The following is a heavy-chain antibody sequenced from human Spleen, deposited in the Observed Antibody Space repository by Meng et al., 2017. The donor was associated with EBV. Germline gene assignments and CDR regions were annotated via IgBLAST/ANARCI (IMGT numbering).Heavy chain of an antibody. Sequence: EVQLVESGGGLVKPGGSLRRSCAASGFTFSSYDMNWVRQAPGKGLEWVASITSRSSYIYYADSVRGRFTISRDNAKNLLYLQMDSLRAEDTAVYYCAAPYDNSDSYSHWSQGTLVTVSA. V-gene: IGHV3-21*01. D-gene: IGHD3-22*01. J-gene: IGHJ4*02. CDR2: ITSRSSYI. CDR3: AAPYDNSDSYSH. CDR1: GFTFSSYD.